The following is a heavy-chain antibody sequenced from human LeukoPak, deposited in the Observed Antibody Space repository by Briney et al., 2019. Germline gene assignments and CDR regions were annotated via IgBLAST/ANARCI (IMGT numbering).Heavy chain of an antibody. CDR1: GGTFSSYA. D-gene: IGHD2-21*01. CDR3: ARWERHGSSLWYYFDY. J-gene: IGHJ4*02. CDR2: IIPIFGTA. Sequence: SVKVSCKASGGTFSSYAISWVRQAPGQGLEWMGGIIPIFGTANYAQKFQGRVTITTDESTSTAYMELSSLRSEDTAVYYCARWERHGSSLWYYFDYWGQGTLVTVSS. V-gene: IGHV1-69*05.